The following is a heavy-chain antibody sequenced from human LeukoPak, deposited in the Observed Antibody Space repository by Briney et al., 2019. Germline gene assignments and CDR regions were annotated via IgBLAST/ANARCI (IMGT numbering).Heavy chain of an antibody. J-gene: IGHJ4*02. Sequence: GGSLRLSCAASGFTFSSYAMSWVRQAPGKGLEWVSGSGSGGSTHYADSVKGRFTISRDNSKNSLYLQMNSLRAEDTAVYYCAKDFWSGYYPKYWGQGTLVTVSS. V-gene: IGHV3-23*01. CDR3: AKDFWSGYYPKY. CDR2: SGSGGST. D-gene: IGHD3-3*01. CDR1: GFTFSSYA.